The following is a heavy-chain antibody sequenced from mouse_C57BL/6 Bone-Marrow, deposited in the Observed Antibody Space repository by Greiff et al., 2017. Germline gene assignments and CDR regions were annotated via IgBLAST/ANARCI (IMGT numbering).Heavy chain of an antibody. D-gene: IGHD2-5*01. CDR2: FYPGSGSI. Sequence: VQLQQSGAELVKPGASVKLSCKASGYTFTEYTIHWVKQRSGQGLEWIGWFYPGSGSIKYNEKFKDKATLTADKSSSTVDMELSRLTSEDSAVYFCARHEVGDYSNIYAMDYWGQGTSVTVSS. CDR3: ARHEVGDYSNIYAMDY. V-gene: IGHV1-62-2*01. CDR1: GYTFTEYT. J-gene: IGHJ4*01.